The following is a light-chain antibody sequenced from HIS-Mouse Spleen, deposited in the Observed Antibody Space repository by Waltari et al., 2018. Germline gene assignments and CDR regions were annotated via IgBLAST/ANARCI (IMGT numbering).Light chain of an antibody. J-gene: IGKJ3*01. V-gene: IGKV1-5*03. CDR2: KAS. CDR1: QSISSG. Sequence: DIQITHSPSTRAASVGKRFTITCRASQSISSGFAWYQQKPGKAPKLLIYKASSLESGVPSRFSGSGSGTEFTLTISRLQPDDFATYYCQQYNSYIFTFGPGTKVDIK. CDR3: QQYNSYIFT.